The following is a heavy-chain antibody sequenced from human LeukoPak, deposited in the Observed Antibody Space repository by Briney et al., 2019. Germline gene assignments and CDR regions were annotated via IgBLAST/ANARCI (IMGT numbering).Heavy chain of an antibody. D-gene: IGHD3-10*01. J-gene: IGHJ4*02. V-gene: IGHV4-30-4*08. CDR2: IYISGST. Sequence: PSETLSLTCTVSGGSISGDSYYWGWIRQPPGKGLEWIGYIYISGSTYYNPSLKSRAAISVDTSKNQFSLILSSVTAADTAVYYCARDRRFGDSRYDYWGQGTLVTVSS. CDR1: GGSISGDSYY. CDR3: ARDRRFGDSRYDY.